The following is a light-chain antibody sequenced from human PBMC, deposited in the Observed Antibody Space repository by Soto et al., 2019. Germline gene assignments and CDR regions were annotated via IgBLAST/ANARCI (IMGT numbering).Light chain of an antibody. CDR1: HTISSW. Sequence: DIQMTQSPSTLSASVGDRVTITCRASHTISSWLAWYQQKPGKAPKLLIYDASDLASGVPSRFSGSGSGTEFTLTISSLQPEDFATYYCQQYDSYSSFGGGTKVDIK. CDR2: DAS. J-gene: IGKJ4*01. V-gene: IGKV1-5*01. CDR3: QQYDSYSS.